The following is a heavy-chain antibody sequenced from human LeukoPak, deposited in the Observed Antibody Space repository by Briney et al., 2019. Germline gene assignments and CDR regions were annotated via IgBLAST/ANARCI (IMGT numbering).Heavy chain of an antibody. D-gene: IGHD3-22*01. Sequence: PSETLSLTCTVSGGSISSYYRSWIRQPAGKGLEWIGRIYTSGSTNYNPSLKSRVTMSVDTSKNQFSLKLSSVTAADTAVYYCASEYRLDYYDSRPLDYWGQGTLVTVSS. V-gene: IGHV4-4*07. J-gene: IGHJ4*02. CDR2: IYTSGST. CDR3: ASEYRLDYYDSRPLDY. CDR1: GGSISSYY.